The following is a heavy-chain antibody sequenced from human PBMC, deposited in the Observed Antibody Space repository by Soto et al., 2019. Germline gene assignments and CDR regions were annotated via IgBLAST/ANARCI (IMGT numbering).Heavy chain of an antibody. J-gene: IGHJ4*02. Sequence: GGSLRLSCAAPGFTFSNYAMNWVRQAPGKGLEWVSGISDSSGSTYYSDSVKGRFTISRDNSKRILYMQMNSLRAEDTAVYYCARRGYFYESSGYNPFDFWGQGTLVTVSS. CDR1: GFTFSNYA. CDR3: ARRGYFYESSGYNPFDF. V-gene: IGHV3-23*01. D-gene: IGHD3-22*01. CDR2: ISDSSGST.